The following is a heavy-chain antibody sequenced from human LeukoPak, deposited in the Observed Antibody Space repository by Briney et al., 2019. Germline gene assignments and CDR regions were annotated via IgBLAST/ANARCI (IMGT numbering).Heavy chain of an antibody. D-gene: IGHD6-13*01. V-gene: IGHV1-2*02. J-gene: IGHJ4*02. CDR2: INPNSGGT. Sequence: GASVKVSCKASGYTFTGYYMHWVRQAPGQGLEWMGWINPNSGGTNHAQKFQGRVTMTRDTSISTAYMELSRLRSDDTAVYYCARQDETVASDFDYWGQGTLVTVSS. CDR1: GYTFTGYY. CDR3: ARQDETVASDFDY.